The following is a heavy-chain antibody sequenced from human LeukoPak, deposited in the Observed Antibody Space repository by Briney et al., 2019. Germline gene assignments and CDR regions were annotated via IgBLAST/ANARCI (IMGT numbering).Heavy chain of an antibody. D-gene: IGHD3-10*01. CDR2: IIPIFGTA. Sequence: SVKVSCKASGGTLSSYAISWVRQAPGQGLEWMGGIIPIFGTANYAQKFQGRVTITADESTSTAYMELSSLRSEDTAVHYCARGILLQYYYGSGSYWPFDYRGQGTLVTVSS. J-gene: IGHJ4*02. V-gene: IGHV1-69*13. CDR1: GGTLSSYA. CDR3: ARGILLQYYYGSGSYWPFDY.